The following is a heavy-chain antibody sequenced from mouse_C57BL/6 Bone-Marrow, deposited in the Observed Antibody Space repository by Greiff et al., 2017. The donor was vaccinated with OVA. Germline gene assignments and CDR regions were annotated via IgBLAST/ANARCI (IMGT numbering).Heavy chain of an antibody. D-gene: IGHD4-1*01. J-gene: IGHJ1*03. CDR2: IYPRSGNT. CDR1: GYTFTSYG. Sequence: QVQLQQSGAELARPGASVKLSCKASGYTFTSYGISWVKQRTGQGLEWIGEIYPRSGNTYYNEKFKGKATLTADKSSSTAYMELRSLTSEDSAVYFCARYWDRGGYWYFDVWGTGTTVTVSS. V-gene: IGHV1-81*01. CDR3: ARYWDRGGYWYFDV.